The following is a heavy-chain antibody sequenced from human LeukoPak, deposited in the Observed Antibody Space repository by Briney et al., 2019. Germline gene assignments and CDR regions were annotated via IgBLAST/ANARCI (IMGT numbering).Heavy chain of an antibody. V-gene: IGHV2-5*02. CDR3: AHSYYFGSRSYYNVWFAP. CDR1: GFSLSTSGVG. CDR2: ICWDDEK. D-gene: IGHD3-10*01. J-gene: IGHJ5*02. Sequence: SGPTLVNPTQTLTLTCTFSGFSLSTSGVGVGWIRQPPGKALQWLALICWDDEKYYSPSLKSRLSISRDTSRNQVVLTMTNMDPLDTGTYFCAHSYYFGSRSYYNVWFAPWGLGTLVSVSS.